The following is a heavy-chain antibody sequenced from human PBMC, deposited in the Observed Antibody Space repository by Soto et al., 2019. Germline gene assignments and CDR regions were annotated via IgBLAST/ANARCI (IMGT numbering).Heavy chain of an antibody. D-gene: IGHD2-21*02. CDR2: INPSGGST. Sequence: ASVKVSCQASGSTFTSYYMHWVRQAPGQGLEWMGIINPSGGSTSYAQKFQGRVTMTRDTSTSTVYMELSSLRSEDTAVYYCARDPNPNGSTHIVVVTALDYWGQGTLVTVSS. V-gene: IGHV1-46*01. CDR1: GSTFTSYY. CDR3: ARDPNPNGSTHIVVVTALDY. J-gene: IGHJ4*02.